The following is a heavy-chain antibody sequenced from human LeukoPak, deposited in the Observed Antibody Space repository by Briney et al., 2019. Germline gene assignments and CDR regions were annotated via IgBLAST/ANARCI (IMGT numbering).Heavy chain of an antibody. J-gene: IGHJ5*02. CDR1: GYTFTGYY. Sequence: AAVKVSCKASGYTFTGYYMHWVRQAPGQGLEWMGWINPNSGGTNYAQKFQGRVTVTSDTSVNTAFMDLSRLKFDDTAVYYCARGASRHIVEGGWFDTWGQGTLVTVSS. CDR2: INPNSGGT. V-gene: IGHV1-2*02. D-gene: IGHD2-21*01. CDR3: ARGASRHIVEGGWFDT.